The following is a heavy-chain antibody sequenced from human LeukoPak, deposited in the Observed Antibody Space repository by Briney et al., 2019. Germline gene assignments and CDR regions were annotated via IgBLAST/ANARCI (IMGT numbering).Heavy chain of an antibody. V-gene: IGHV3-23*01. D-gene: IGHD3-10*01. Sequence: GGSLRLSCAASGFTFSSYAMSCVRQAPGKGLEWVSAIRGSGGSTYYADSVKGRFTISRDNSKNTLYLQMNSLRAEDTAVYYCAKSGILLWFGEFVPDFDYWGQETLVTVSS. CDR2: IRGSGGST. J-gene: IGHJ4*02. CDR1: GFTFSSYA. CDR3: AKSGILLWFGEFVPDFDY.